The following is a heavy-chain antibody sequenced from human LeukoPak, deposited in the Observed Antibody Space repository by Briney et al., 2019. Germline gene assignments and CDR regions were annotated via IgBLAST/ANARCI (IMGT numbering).Heavy chain of an antibody. CDR1: GFTFSSYA. V-gene: IGHV3-23*01. CDR2: ISGSGGST. CDR3: GKDYGFWSGYCFGPLFDI. Sequence: GGSLRLSCAASGFTFSSYAMSWVRQAPGKGLEWVSAISGSGGSTYYADSVKGRFTISRDNSKNTLYLQMNSLRAEDTAVYYCGKDYGFWSGYCFGPLFDIWGQGTMVTVSS. J-gene: IGHJ3*02. D-gene: IGHD3-3*01.